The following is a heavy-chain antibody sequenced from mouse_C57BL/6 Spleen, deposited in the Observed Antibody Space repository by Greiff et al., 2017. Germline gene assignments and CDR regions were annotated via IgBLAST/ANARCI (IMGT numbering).Heavy chain of an antibody. CDR2: ISSGGDYI. CDR3: TRDGGYPYYYAMDY. Sequence: EVKLMESGEGLVKPGGSLKLSCAASGFTFSSYAMSWVRQTPEKRLEWVAYISSGGDYIYYADTVKGRFTISRDNARNTLYLQMSSLKSEDTAMYYCTRDGGYPYYYAMDYWGQGTSVTVSS. J-gene: IGHJ4*01. V-gene: IGHV5-9-1*02. CDR1: GFTFSSYA. D-gene: IGHD2-2*01.